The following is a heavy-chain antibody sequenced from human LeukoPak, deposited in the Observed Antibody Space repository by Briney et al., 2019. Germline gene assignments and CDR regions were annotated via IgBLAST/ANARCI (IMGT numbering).Heavy chain of an antibody. D-gene: IGHD3-10*01. CDR3: AREGDYYGSGSYYMNSPNYYYYMDV. J-gene: IGHJ6*03. CDR1: GYTFTGYY. V-gene: IGHV1-2*02. Sequence: ASVKVSCKASGYTFTGYYMHWVRQAPGQGLEWMGWINPNSGGTNYAQKFQGRVTMTRDTSISAAYMELSRLRSDDTAVYYCAREGDYYGSGSYYMNSPNYYYYMDVWGKGTTVTVSS. CDR2: INPNSGGT.